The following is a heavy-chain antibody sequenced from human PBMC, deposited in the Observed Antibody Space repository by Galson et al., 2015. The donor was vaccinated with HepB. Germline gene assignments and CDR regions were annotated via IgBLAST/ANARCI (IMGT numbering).Heavy chain of an antibody. CDR2: FDPEDGET. D-gene: IGHD3-22*01. Sequence: SVKVSCKVSGYTLTELSMHWVRQAPGKGLEWMGGFDPEDGETIYAQKFQGRVTMTEDTSTDTAYMELSSLRSEDTAVYYCATDYRFYYDSSGYLWHWGQGTLVTVSS. V-gene: IGHV1-24*01. CDR3: ATDYRFYYDSSGYLWH. CDR1: GYTLTELS. J-gene: IGHJ1*01.